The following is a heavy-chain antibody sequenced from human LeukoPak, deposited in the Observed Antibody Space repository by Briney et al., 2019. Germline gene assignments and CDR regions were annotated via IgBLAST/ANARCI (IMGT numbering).Heavy chain of an antibody. Sequence: RASVKVSCKASGYTFTGYYMHWVRQAPGQGLEWMGWINPNSGGTNYAQKFQGRVTMTRDTSISTAYMELSRLRSDDTAVYYCARLLWLGEDGNWFDPWGQGTLVTVSS. J-gene: IGHJ5*02. CDR2: INPNSGGT. CDR1: GYTFTGYY. D-gene: IGHD3-10*01. V-gene: IGHV1-2*02. CDR3: ARLLWLGEDGNWFDP.